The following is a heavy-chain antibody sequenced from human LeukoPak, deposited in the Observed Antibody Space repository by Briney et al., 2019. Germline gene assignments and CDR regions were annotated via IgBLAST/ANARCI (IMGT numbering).Heavy chain of an antibody. CDR3: AKSGDDRSGYYYFFDY. J-gene: IGHJ4*02. CDR1: GYTFTGYY. Sequence: ASVKVSCKASGYTFTGYYMHWVRQAPGQGLERMGWINPNSGGTNYAQKFQGRVTMTRDTSISTAYMELSRLRSDDTAVYYCAKSGDDRSGYYYFFDYWGQGNLVTVSS. V-gene: IGHV1-2*02. D-gene: IGHD3-22*01. CDR2: INPNSGGT.